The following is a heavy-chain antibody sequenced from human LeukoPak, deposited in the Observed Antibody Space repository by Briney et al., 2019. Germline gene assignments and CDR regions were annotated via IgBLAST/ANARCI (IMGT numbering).Heavy chain of an antibody. Sequence: SETLSLTCTVSGGSISSYYWSWIRQPAGKELEWIGRIYTSGTTNYNPSLRSRVTMSVDTSKNQFSLNLRSVTAADTGVYYCARDTGEDWYFDLWGRGTLVTVSS. J-gene: IGHJ2*01. D-gene: IGHD7-27*01. V-gene: IGHV4-4*07. CDR2: IYTSGTT. CDR3: ARDTGEDWYFDL. CDR1: GGSISSYY.